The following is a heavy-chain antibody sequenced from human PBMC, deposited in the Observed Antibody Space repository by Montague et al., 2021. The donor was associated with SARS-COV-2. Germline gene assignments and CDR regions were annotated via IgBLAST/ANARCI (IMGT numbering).Heavy chain of an antibody. CDR1: GVSVTDYY. D-gene: IGHD3-9*01. Sequence: SETLSLTCTVSGVSVTDYYWSWIRQPPGKGLEWVGDVLYNKGTNFNPSLKSRVAISVDTSENQFSLRLTSVTAADTAFYHCVRHPHYDGLNGPPDFWDQGALVTVSS. CDR2: VLYNKGT. V-gene: IGHV4-59*08. CDR3: VRHPHYDGLNGPPDF. J-gene: IGHJ4*02.